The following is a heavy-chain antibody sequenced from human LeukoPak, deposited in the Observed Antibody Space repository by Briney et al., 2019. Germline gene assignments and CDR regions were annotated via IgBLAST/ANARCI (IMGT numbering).Heavy chain of an antibody. V-gene: IGHV3-74*01. D-gene: IGHD2-2*01. CDR2: INSGGSET. Sequence: PGGSLRLSCVASGFTFSSNWMHWVRQGPGKGLVWVSRINSGGSETRHADSVKGRFTISRDNAKNTLYLQMNSLRAEDTAVYHCARGDEYCSSTSCYAGPSYGLDVWGQGTTVTVSS. CDR3: ARGDEYCSSTSCYAGPSYGLDV. CDR1: GFTFSSNW. J-gene: IGHJ6*02.